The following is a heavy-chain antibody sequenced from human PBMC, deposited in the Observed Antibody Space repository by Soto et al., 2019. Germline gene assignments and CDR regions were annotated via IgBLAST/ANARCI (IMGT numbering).Heavy chain of an antibody. V-gene: IGHV5-10-1*01. J-gene: IGHJ5*02. CDR1: GYSFTNFW. CDR2: IDPSDSYT. Sequence: LGESLKISCETSGYSFTNFWISWVRQMPGKGLEWMGRIDPSDSYTNYSPSFQGHVTFSADESINTAYLQWSSLKASDTAMYYCARQVGATTTNWFDPWGQGTLVTVSS. CDR3: ARQVGATTTNWFDP. D-gene: IGHD1-26*01.